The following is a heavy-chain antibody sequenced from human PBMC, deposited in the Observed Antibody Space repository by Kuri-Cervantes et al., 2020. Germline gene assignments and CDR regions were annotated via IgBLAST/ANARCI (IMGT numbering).Heavy chain of an antibody. CDR3: AREGSRGVGY. D-gene: IGHD3-10*01. J-gene: IGHJ4*02. CDR2: LYYGGST. V-gene: IGHV4-59*01. CDR1: GGSISSYY. Sequence: GSLRLSCTVSGGSISSYYWTWIRQSPGQGLEWIGFLYYGGSTKYNPSLKSRVTISLDTSKSQFSLKLSSVTAADTAVYYCAREGSRGVGYWGQGTLVTVSS.